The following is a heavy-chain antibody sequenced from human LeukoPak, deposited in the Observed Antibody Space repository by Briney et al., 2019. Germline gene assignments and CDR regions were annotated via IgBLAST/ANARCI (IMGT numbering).Heavy chain of an antibody. CDR2: IGASGGST. CDR1: GFTFSSYA. J-gene: IGHJ4*02. V-gene: IGHV3-23*01. D-gene: IGHD3-9*01. Sequence: GGSLRLSCATSGFTFSSYAMSWVRQAPGKGLEWVSGIGASGGSTYYADSVKGRFTISRDNSKNTLYLQMNNLRTEDTAVYYCAKAEGYDILTGLDYWGQGTLVTVSS. CDR3: AKAEGYDILTGLDY.